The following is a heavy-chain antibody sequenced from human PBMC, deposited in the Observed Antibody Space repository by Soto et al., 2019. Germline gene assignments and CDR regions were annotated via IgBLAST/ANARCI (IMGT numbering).Heavy chain of an antibody. Sequence: GGSLRLSCAPSWFFFSDSWMAWVRQAPGKGLEWVALINVDGSKKFYVDSVKGRVTVSRDNAERSLFLQIDSLRPEDTAVYYCGRDPAFGSIDYWGQGTRVTVSS. V-gene: IGHV3-7*01. CDR1: WFFFSDSW. CDR3: GRDPAFGSIDY. CDR2: INVDGSKK. D-gene: IGHD3-3*01. J-gene: IGHJ4*02.